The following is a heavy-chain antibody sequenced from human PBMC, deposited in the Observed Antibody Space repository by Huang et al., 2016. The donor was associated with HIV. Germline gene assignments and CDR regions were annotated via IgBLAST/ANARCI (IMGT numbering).Heavy chain of an antibody. CDR3: AQDRGSLGLGYFHH. J-gene: IGHJ4*02. CDR2: ISSDGRSK. Sequence: QVQLVESGGGVVQPGRSLRLSCAASGFTFSGSAMHWVRQAPGKGLEWVEVISSDGRSKDFADSGKGRFTIARDNSKSTLHLEMNSLTTDDTAIYYCAQDRGSLGLGYFHHWGQGTLVAVSS. D-gene: IGHD3-16*01. V-gene: IGHV3-30*18. CDR1: GFTFSGSA.